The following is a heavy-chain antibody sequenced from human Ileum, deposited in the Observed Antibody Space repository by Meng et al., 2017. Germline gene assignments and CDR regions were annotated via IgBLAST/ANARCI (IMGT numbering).Heavy chain of an antibody. Sequence: GESLKISCNGSGYSFTNYWIGWVRQMPGKGLEWMGIIYPGDSDTKYSPSFQGQVTVSADKSISTAYLQWSSLKASDTAMYYCATRISSSTLSVFDIWGQGTVVTVSS. CDR3: ATRISSSTLSVFDI. J-gene: IGHJ3*02. V-gene: IGHV5-51*01. CDR1: GYSFTNYW. D-gene: IGHD6-6*01. CDR2: IYPGDSDT.